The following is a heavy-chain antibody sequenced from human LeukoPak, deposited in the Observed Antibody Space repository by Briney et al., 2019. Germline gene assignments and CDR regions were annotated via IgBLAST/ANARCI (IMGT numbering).Heavy chain of an antibody. CDR2: TYYSGST. CDR3: ASDERITWYDY. Sequence: PSETLSLTCTVAGGSISSYYLSWIRQPPGKGLEWIGDTYYSGSTNYNPSLQSRVTISVDTSKNQFSLKLSSVTAADTAVYYCASDERITWYDYWGQGTLVTVSS. J-gene: IGHJ4*02. CDR1: GGSISSYY. V-gene: IGHV4-59*01. D-gene: IGHD6-13*01.